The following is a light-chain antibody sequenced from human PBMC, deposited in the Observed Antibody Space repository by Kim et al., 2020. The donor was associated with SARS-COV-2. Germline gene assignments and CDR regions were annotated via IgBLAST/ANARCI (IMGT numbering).Light chain of an antibody. V-gene: IGKV1-33*01. CDR1: QDITNH. CDR2: DAT. Sequence: GETVTITCQASQDITNHLNWYQQKPGKAPKLLIYDATDLEIGVPARFSGSGSGTDFTFTIRSLQPDDIATYYCQHYDLPITFGQGTRLEIK. J-gene: IGKJ5*01. CDR3: QHYDLPIT.